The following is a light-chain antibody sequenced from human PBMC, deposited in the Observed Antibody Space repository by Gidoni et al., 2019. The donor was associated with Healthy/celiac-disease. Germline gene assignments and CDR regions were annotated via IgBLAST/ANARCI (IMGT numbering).Light chain of an antibody. Sequence: MVMTQSPLSLPVTPGEPASIPCRSSPSLLHSNGYNYLDWYLQKPGQSPQLLIYLGSSRASGVPDRFSGSGSGTDFTLKISRVEAEDVGVYYCMQALQTPYTFGQGTKLEIK. CDR1: PSLLHSNGYNY. J-gene: IGKJ2*01. CDR3: MQALQTPYT. CDR2: LGS. V-gene: IGKV2-28*01.